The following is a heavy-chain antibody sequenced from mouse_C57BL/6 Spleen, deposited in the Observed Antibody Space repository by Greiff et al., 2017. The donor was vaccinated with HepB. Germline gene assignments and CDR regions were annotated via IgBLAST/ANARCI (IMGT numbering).Heavy chain of an antibody. D-gene: IGHD4-1*01. CDR1: GFTFSDYG. Sequence: EVMLVESGGGLVKPGGSLKLSCAASGFTFSDYGMHWVRQAPEKGLEWVAYISSGSSTIYYADTVKGRFTISRDNAKNTLFLQMTSLRSEDTAMYYCARPGGTYYYFDYWGQGTTLTVSS. CDR3: ARPGGTYYYFDY. J-gene: IGHJ2*01. V-gene: IGHV5-17*01. CDR2: ISSGSSTI.